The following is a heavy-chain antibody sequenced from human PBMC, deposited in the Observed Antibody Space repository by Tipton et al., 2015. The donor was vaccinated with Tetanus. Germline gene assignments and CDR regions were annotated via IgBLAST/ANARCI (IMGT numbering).Heavy chain of an antibody. CDR2: IYGRGGT. J-gene: IGHJ3*02. CDR3: ARVLRYSAAGGWDDAFDI. Sequence: TLSLTCTVSGGSTHGFYWTWIRQSAGKGLEWIGRIYGRGGTNYNPSLKSRVAMSMDTSRNQFSLTLTSVTVADTAFYFCARVLRYSAAGGWDDAFDIWGQGTLVTVSS. V-gene: IGHV4-4*07. CDR1: GGSTHGFY. D-gene: IGHD2-21*01.